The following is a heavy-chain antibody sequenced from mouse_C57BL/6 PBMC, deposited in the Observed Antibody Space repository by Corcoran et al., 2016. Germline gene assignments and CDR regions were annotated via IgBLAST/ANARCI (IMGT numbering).Heavy chain of an antibody. Sequence: QIQLVQSGPELKKPGETVKISCKASGYTFTTYGMSWVKQAPGKGLKWMGWINTYSGVPTYADDFKVRFAFSLETSASTAYLQINNLKNEDTATYFCARDSPDYWGQGTTLTVSS. CDR2: INTYSGVP. CDR1: GYTFTTYG. CDR3: ARDSPDY. J-gene: IGHJ2*01. V-gene: IGHV9-3*01.